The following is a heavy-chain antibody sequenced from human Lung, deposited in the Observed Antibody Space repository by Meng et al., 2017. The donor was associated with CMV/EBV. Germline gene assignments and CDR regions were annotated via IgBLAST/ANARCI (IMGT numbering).Heavy chain of an antibody. CDR1: GFTVLRHY. J-gene: IGHJ4*02. Sequence: ESVGWLVPRAESLRLYCVVSGFTVLRHYLHWVRPAPGKGLGWVSRIDNDGRGPSYADSVKGRFTISRDDAKNTLYLQMNSLRIEDTAVYYCARGLEEYLGWEMGYWGQRTLVTVSS. V-gene: IGHV3-74*01. CDR2: IDNDGRGP. D-gene: IGHD2/OR15-2a*01. CDR3: ARGLEEYLGWEMGY.